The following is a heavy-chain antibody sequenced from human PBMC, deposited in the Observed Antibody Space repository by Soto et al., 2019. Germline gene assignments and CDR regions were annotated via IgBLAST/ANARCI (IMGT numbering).Heavy chain of an antibody. CDR2: IYYSGST. V-gene: IGHV4-59*01. CDR1: GGSISSYY. Sequence: LSLTCTVSGGSISSYYWSWIRQPPGKGLEWIGYIYYSGSTNYNPSLKSRVTISVDTSKNQFSLKLSSVTAADTAVYYCARDSGSDSYDSSGYFDYWGQGTLVTVSS. D-gene: IGHD3-22*01. CDR3: ARDSGSDSYDSSGYFDY. J-gene: IGHJ4*02.